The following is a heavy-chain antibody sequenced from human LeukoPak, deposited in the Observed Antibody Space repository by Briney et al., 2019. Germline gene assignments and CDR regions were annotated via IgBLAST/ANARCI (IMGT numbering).Heavy chain of an antibody. D-gene: IGHD3-22*01. CDR3: ARVPAIVVTGLYYYYGMDV. CDR2: VCYSGST. J-gene: IGHJ6*02. CDR1: GASISSSTDY. V-gene: IGHV4-39*02. Sequence: PSETLSLTCTVSGASISSSTDYWGWIRQPPGKGLEWIGNVCYSGSTFYNPSLQSRVTISVDTSKNHFSLKLRSVTAADTAVYYCARVPAIVVTGLYYYYGMDVWGQGTTVTVSS.